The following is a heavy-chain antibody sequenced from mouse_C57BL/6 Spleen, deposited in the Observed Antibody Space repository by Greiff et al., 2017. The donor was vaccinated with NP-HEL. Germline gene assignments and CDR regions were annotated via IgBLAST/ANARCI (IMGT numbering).Heavy chain of an antibody. CDR3: ARTHIYYGYDGYAMDY. D-gene: IGHD2-2*01. V-gene: IGHV1-55*01. J-gene: IGHJ4*01. Sequence: QVQLQQPGAELVKPGASVKMSCKASGYTFTSYWITWVKQRPGQGLEWIGDIYPGSGSTNYNEKFKSKATLTVDTSSSTAYMQLSSLTSEDSAVYYCARTHIYYGYDGYAMDYWGQGTSATVSS. CDR1: GYTFTSYW. CDR2: IYPGSGST.